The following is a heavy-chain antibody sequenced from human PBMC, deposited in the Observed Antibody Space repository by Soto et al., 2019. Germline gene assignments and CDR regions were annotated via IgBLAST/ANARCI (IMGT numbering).Heavy chain of an antibody. D-gene: IGHD4-17*01. CDR3: ARDKAYALWDY. J-gene: IGHJ4*02. CDR2: INAGDGNT. Sequence: QVQLVQSGAEEKKPGASVKVSCKASGYTFTSYAINWVRQAPGQRLEWMGWINAGDGNTKYSQKFQGRVTITRDTSASIAYMELSSLRSEDTAVYYCARDKAYALWDYWGRGTLVTVSS. CDR1: GYTFTSYA. V-gene: IGHV1-3*05.